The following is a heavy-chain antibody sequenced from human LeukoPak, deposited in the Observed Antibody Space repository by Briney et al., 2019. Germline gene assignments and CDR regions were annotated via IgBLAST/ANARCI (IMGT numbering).Heavy chain of an antibody. V-gene: IGHV3-15*01. J-gene: IGHJ1*01. CDR2: IKRKADGGTT. CDR3: TTVYGSGNYY. D-gene: IGHD3-10*01. CDR1: GLTFTNTW. Sequence: AGGSLRLSCAASGLTFTNTWMSWVRQTPGMGLEWVGQIKRKADGGTTNYAAPVEGRFTISRDDSTNKLYLQMNSLKTEDTAVYYCTTVYGSGNYYWGQGTLVSVSS.